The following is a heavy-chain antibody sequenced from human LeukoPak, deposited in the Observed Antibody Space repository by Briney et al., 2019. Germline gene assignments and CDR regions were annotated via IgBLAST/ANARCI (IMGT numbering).Heavy chain of an antibody. Sequence: GGSLRLSCAASGFTFSSYAMSWVRQTPGEGLEWVSSISGGGDSEYYADSVKGRFTISRDKSKNTLYVQMNSLRADDTAVYYCTKDASYAREFDNSGFFSDWGQGTLVTVSS. J-gene: IGHJ4*02. CDR1: GFTFSSYA. CDR3: TKDASYAREFDNSGFFSD. CDR2: ISGGGDSE. V-gene: IGHV3-23*01. D-gene: IGHD3-22*01.